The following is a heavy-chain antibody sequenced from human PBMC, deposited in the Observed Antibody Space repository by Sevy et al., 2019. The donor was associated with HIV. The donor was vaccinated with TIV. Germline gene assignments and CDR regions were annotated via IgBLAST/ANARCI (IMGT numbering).Heavy chain of an antibody. CDR3: ARDLNDFWSGPLDV. J-gene: IGHJ6*02. CDR2: IHHSGSN. V-gene: IGHV4-4*02. D-gene: IGHD3-3*01. Sequence: SETLSLTCAVSGGSISTNNWWSWVRQSPGEGLEWIGEIHHSGSNNYNPSLKSRVTMSVDKSKNQFSLKLTSVTAADTAVYYCARDLNDFWSGPLDVWGQGTTVTVSS. CDR1: GGSISTNNW.